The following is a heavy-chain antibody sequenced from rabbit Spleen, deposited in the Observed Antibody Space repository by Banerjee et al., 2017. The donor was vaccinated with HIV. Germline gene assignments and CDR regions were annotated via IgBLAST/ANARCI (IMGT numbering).Heavy chain of an antibody. CDR1: GFSFSSSDY. Sequence: QEQLEESGGDLVKPEGSLTLTCKASGFSFSSSDYICWVRQAPGKGLEWISCIAGSSSGFTYSATWAKGRFTISKTSSITVTLQMTSLTVADTATYFCARDTGSSFSSYGMDLWGQGTLVTVS. D-gene: IGHD8-1*01. CDR2: IAGSSSGFT. V-gene: IGHV1S45*01. CDR3: ARDTGSSFSSYGMDL. J-gene: IGHJ6*01.